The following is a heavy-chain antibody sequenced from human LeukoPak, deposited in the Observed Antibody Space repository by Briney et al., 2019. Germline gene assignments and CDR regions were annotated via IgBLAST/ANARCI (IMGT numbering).Heavy chain of an antibody. CDR2: IYYSGST. D-gene: IGHD6-13*01. J-gene: IGHJ5*02. CDR3: ARRSRGAAAGTAWFDP. CDR1: GGFISSYY. Sequence: PSETLSLTCTVSGGFISSYYWSWIRQPPGKGLEWIGYIYYSGSTNYNPSLKSRVTISVDTSKNQFSLKLSSVTAADTAVYYCARRSRGAAAGTAWFDPWGQGTLVTVSS. V-gene: IGHV4-59*08.